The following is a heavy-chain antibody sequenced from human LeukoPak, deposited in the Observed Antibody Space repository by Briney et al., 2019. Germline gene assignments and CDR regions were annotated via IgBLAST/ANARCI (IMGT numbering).Heavy chain of an antibody. D-gene: IGHD3-10*01. J-gene: IGHJ4*02. V-gene: IGHV4-39*01. CDR1: GGSISSSSYY. Sequence: SETLSLTCTVSGGSISSSSYYWGWIRQPRGKELEWIGSIYYSGSTYYNPSLKSRVTISVDTSKNQFSLKLSSVTAADTAVYYCARGLRLPRRPVDYWGKGTLVTVSS. CDR3: ARGLRLPRRPVDY. CDR2: IYYSGST.